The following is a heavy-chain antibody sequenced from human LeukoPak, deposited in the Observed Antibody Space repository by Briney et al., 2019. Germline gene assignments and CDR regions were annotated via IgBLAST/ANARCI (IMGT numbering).Heavy chain of an antibody. D-gene: IGHD3-10*02. CDR3: AELGITMIGGV. Sequence: SETLSLTCAVYGGSFSGYYWSWIRQPPGKGLEWIGEINHSGSTTYNPSLKSRVTISVDTSKNQFSLKLSSVTAEDTAVYYCAELGITMIGGVWGKGTTVTISS. CDR2: INHSGST. V-gene: IGHV4-34*01. J-gene: IGHJ6*04. CDR1: GGSFSGYY.